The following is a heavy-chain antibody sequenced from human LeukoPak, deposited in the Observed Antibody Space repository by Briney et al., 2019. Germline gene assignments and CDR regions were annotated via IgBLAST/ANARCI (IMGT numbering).Heavy chain of an antibody. J-gene: IGHJ4*02. V-gene: IGHV1-69*05. CDR3: AGDASYGDYSDY. CDR2: IIPIFGTA. D-gene: IGHD4-17*01. Sequence: SVKVSCKASGGTFSSYGISWVRQAPGQGLELMGRIIPIFGTANYAQKFQARVTITTDESTSTAYMELSSLRFEDTAVYYCAGDASYGDYSDYWGQGTLVTVSS. CDR1: GGTFSSYG.